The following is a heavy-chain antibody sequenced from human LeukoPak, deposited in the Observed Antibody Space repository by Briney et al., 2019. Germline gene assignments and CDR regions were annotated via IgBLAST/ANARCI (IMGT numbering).Heavy chain of an antibody. D-gene: IGHD4-17*01. V-gene: IGHV1-69*05. Sequence: SVKVSCKASGGTFGSYAISWVRQAPGQGLEWMGGIIPIFGTANYAQKFQGRVTITTDESTSTAYMELSSLRSEDTAVYYCARFLHGDSTKDAFDIWGQGTMVTVSS. CDR3: ARFLHGDSTKDAFDI. CDR1: GGTFGSYA. CDR2: IIPIFGTA. J-gene: IGHJ3*02.